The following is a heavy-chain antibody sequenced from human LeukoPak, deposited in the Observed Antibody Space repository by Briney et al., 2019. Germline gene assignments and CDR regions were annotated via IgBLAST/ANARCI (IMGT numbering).Heavy chain of an antibody. CDR2: IKTKSEGGTT. CDR1: GFTFSNAW. Sequence: GGSLRLSCAASGFTFSNAWLIWVRQTPGKGLEWVGRIKTKSEGGTTDYAAPVKGRFTISRDDSKKMVYLQMNGLKAEDTAVYYCNTEDYWGQGTLVTVSS. J-gene: IGHJ4*02. CDR3: NTEDY. V-gene: IGHV3-15*01.